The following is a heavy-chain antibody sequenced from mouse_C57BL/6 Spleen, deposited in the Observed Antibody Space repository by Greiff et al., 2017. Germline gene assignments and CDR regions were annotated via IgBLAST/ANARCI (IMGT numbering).Heavy chain of an antibody. J-gene: IGHJ4*01. CDR2: IYPGDGDT. D-gene: IGHD1-1*01. V-gene: IGHV1-82*01. Sequence: QVQLQQSGPELVKPGASVKISCKASGYAFSSSWMNWVKQRPGKGLEWIGRIYPGDGDTNYNGKFKGKATLTADKSSSTAYMQLSSLTSEDSAVYFCARYYGSSYDAMYYWGQGTSVTVSS. CDR1: GYAFSSSW. CDR3: ARYYGSSYDAMYY.